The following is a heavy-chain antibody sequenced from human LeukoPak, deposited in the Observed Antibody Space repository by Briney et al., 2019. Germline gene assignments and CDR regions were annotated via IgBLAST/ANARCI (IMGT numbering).Heavy chain of an antibody. CDR1: GFTFSSYS. J-gene: IGHJ4*02. D-gene: IGHD5-18*01. V-gene: IGHV3-48*01. CDR3: ARDLGYSYGYIFDY. Sequence: GGSLRLSCAASGFTFSSYSMNWVRQAPGKGLEWVSYISSSSSTIYYADSVKGRFTISRDNSKNTLYLQMNSLRAEDTAVYYCARDLGYSYGYIFDYWGQGTLVTVSS. CDR2: ISSSSSTI.